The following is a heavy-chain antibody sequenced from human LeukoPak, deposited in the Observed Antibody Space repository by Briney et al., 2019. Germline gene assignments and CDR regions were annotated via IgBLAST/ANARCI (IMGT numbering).Heavy chain of an antibody. CDR1: GFTFSSYG. J-gene: IGHJ4*02. D-gene: IGHD6-19*01. V-gene: IGHV3-30*18. CDR3: AKVSYSSGWYAYFDY. CDR2: ISYDGSNK. Sequence: GGSLRLSCAASGFTFSSYGMHWVRQAPGEGLEWVAVISYDGSNKYYADSVKGRFTISRDNSKNTLYLQMNSLRAEDTAVYYCAKVSYSSGWYAYFDYWGQGTLVTVSS.